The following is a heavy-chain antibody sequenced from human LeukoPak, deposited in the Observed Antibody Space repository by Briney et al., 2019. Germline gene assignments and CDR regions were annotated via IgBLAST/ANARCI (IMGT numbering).Heavy chain of an antibody. CDR2: TSGSGGST. V-gene: IGHV3-23*01. CDR3: AKVRRAYRSFVGSSFDY. CDR1: GFTFSSIA. D-gene: IGHD3-16*01. Sequence: GGSLRLSCAASGFTFSSIAMSWVRPAPGKGLEWVSATSGSGGSTYSADTVKGRFTISRDNSKSTLYLQTNSVAAEDTAVYYCAKVRRAYRSFVGSSFDYWGQGTLVTVSS. J-gene: IGHJ4*02.